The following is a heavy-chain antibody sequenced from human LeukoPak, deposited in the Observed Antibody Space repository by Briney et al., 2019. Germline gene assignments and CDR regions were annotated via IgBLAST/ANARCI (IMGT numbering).Heavy chain of an antibody. Sequence: ASVKVSCKASGYTFTGYYMHWVRQAPGQGRECMGWINPNSSVTNYAQKFQGRVTMTVETSISTAYMELSRLRSDDTAVYYCARWKYYYGGGDYWGQGSLVNVSS. V-gene: IGHV1-2*02. D-gene: IGHD3-10*01. CDR1: GYTFTGYY. CDR2: INPNSSVT. CDR3: ARWKYYYGGGDY. J-gene: IGHJ4*02.